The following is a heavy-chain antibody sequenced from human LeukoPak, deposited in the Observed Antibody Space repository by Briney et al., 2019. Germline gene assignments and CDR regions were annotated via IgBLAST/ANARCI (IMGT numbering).Heavy chain of an antibody. Sequence: RGALRLSCAASGFTFSTYAMSWVRQTPGKGLEWVSAVSGIGDSTYYADSVKGRFTISRDNSKNTLYLHMNSLRAEDTAIYYCAKGDDIAAAGTLHFDHWGQGTLVTVSS. J-gene: IGHJ1*01. D-gene: IGHD6-13*01. CDR3: AKGDDIAAAGTLHFDH. CDR2: VSGIGDST. V-gene: IGHV3-23*01. CDR1: GFTFSTYA.